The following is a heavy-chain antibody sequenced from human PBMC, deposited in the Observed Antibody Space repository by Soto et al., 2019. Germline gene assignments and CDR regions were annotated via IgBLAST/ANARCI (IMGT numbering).Heavy chain of an antibody. J-gene: IGHJ5*02. V-gene: IGHV4-59*01. CDR1: GGSISSYS. CDR2: INYSGST. Sequence: QVQLQESGPGLVKPSETLSLTCTVSGGSISSYSWSWIRQPPGKGLEWIGHINYSGSTNYNPSLKSRVTISVDMSKNQFSLELSSVTAADTAIYYCARDLGYSSSSLGWFDPWGQGTLVTVSS. CDR3: ARDLGYSSSSLGWFDP. D-gene: IGHD6-6*01.